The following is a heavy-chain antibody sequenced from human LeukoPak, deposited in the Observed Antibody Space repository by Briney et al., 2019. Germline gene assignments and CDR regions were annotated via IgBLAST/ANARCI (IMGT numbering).Heavy chain of an antibody. J-gene: IGHJ4*02. D-gene: IGHD3-10*01. CDR3: AKGMVRGVILKGFDY. V-gene: IGHV3-23*01. CDR2: ISGSGGST. CDR1: GFTFSSSA. Sequence: PGGSLRLSCAASGFTFSSSAMNWVRQAPGKGLEWVSAISGSGGSTYYADSVKGRFTISRDNSKNTLYLQMNSLRAEDTAVYYCAKGMVRGVILKGFDYWGQGTLVTVSS.